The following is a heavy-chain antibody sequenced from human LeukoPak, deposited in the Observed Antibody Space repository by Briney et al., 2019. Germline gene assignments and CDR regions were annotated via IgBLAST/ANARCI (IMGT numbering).Heavy chain of an antibody. CDR2: ISYDGSNK. V-gene: IGHV3-30*18. CDR3: AKDLRLWFGELWLDY. Sequence: GGSLRLSCAASGFTFSNYAMSWVRQAPGKGLEWVAVISYDGSNKYYADSVKGRFTISRDNSKNTLYLQMNRLRAEDTAVYYCAKDLRLWFGELWLDYWGQGALVTVSS. CDR1: GFTFSNYA. J-gene: IGHJ4*02. D-gene: IGHD3-10*01.